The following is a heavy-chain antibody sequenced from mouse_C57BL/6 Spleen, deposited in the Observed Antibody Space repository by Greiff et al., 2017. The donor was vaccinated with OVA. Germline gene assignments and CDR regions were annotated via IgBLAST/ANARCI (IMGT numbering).Heavy chain of an antibody. J-gene: IGHJ1*03. CDR2: IYPGDGDT. V-gene: IGHV1-82*01. Sequence: VKLQQSGPELVKPGASVKISCKASGYAFSSSWMNWVKQRPGKGLEWIGRIYPGDGDTNYNGKFKGKATLTADKSSSTAYMQLSSLTSEDSAVYFCARGTGYGSSYWYFDVWGTGTTVTVSS. D-gene: IGHD1-1*01. CDR3: ARGTGYGSSYWYFDV. CDR1: GYAFSSSW.